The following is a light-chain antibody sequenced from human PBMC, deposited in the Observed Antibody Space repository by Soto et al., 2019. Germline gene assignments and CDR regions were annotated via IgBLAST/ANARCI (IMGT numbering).Light chain of an antibody. CDR2: DAS. J-gene: IGKJ2*01. Sequence: DIQMTQSPSTLSASVGDGVTITCRASQNISVRLAWYQQRPGKAPKFLIYDASSLEPGVPSRFSGRGSGTEFTLTIRSLQPDDFATYSCQQYDSSSPTFGQGTKLEIK. CDR3: QQYDSSSPT. V-gene: IGKV1-5*01. CDR1: QNISVR.